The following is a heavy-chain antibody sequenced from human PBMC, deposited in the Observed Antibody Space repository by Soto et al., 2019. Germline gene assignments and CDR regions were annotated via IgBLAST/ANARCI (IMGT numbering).Heavy chain of an antibody. V-gene: IGHV1-69*01. Sequence: QEQLVQSGAEVKRPGSSVKVSCKASGGIFSSFTINWVRQAPGQGLEWMGGIIPVFGTPNYAQKFQGRVTITADESTSTAYMELSSLRSEDTAVYYCARDLDNATGSYLHDYWAQGTLVTVSS. D-gene: IGHD2-15*01. CDR1: GGIFSSFT. J-gene: IGHJ4*02. CDR2: IIPVFGTP. CDR3: ARDLDNATGSYLHDY.